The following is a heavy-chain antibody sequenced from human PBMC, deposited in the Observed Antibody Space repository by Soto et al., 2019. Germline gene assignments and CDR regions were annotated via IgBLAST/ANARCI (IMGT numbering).Heavy chain of an antibody. CDR2: VNPNGGST. V-gene: IGHV1-46*01. CDR1: GYTFTNFY. Sequence: QVQLVQSGAEVKEPGASVKISCKGSGYTFTNFYIHWVRQAPGQGLEWMGIVNPNGGSTNYAQNFQGRMTISRDTSTSTVYMDLSSLRSEDTALYYCARGLASGDYWGQGTLVTVSS. J-gene: IGHJ4*02. CDR3: ARGLASGDY. D-gene: IGHD6-6*01.